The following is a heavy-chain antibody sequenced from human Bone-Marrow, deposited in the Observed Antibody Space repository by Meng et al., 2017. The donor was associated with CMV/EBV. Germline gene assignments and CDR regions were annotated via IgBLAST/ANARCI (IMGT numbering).Heavy chain of an antibody. Sequence: GGSLRLSYVASGFTFSSYAMSWVRQAPGKGLEWVSVIYSGGSSTYYADSVKGRFTISRDNSKNTLYLQMNSLRAEDTAVYYCAKTFISYFDYWGQGTLVTVSS. CDR1: GFTFSSYA. CDR3: AKTFISYFDY. V-gene: IGHV3-23*03. J-gene: IGHJ4*02. D-gene: IGHD3-10*01. CDR2: IYSGGSST.